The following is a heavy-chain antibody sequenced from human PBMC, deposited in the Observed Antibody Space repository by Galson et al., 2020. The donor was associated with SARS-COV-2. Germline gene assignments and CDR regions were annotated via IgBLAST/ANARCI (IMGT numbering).Heavy chain of an antibody. Sequence: ESGPTLVKPTQTLTLTCTFSGFSLSTSGMCVSWIRQPPGKALEWLARIDWDDAKYYSTSLKTRLTISKDTSNNQVVLTMTNMDPEDTATYYCARTKATMVAFDIWGQGTMVTVSS. CDR3: ARTKATMVAFDI. CDR1: GFSLSTSGMC. D-gene: IGHD5-12*01. V-gene: IGHV2-70*11. CDR2: IDWDDAK. J-gene: IGHJ3*02.